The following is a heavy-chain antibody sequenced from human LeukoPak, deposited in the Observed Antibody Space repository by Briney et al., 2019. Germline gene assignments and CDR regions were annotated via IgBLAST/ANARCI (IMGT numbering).Heavy chain of an antibody. CDR2: ISYDGSNK. CDR1: GFTFSSYG. J-gene: IGHJ4*02. V-gene: IGHV3-30*18. D-gene: IGHD1-26*01. Sequence: PGGSLRLSCAASGFTFSSYGMHWVRQAPGKGLEWVAVISYDGSNKYYADSVRGRFTISRDNSKNTLYLQMNSLRAEDTAVYYCAKENLSGSYYYFDYWGQGTLVTVSS. CDR3: AKENLSGSYYYFDY.